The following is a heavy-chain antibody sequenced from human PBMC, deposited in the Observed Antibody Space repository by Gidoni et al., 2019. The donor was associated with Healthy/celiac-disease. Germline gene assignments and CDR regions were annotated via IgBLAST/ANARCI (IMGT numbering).Heavy chain of an antibody. D-gene: IGHD3-3*01. V-gene: IGHV4-30-2*01. J-gene: IGHJ4*02. CDR2: IYHSGST. Sequence: WSGIRQPPGKGLEWIGSIYHSGSTYYNPSLKSRVTISVDRAKNQFSLKLSSVTAADTAVYYCARGRGVGWLLFYFDYWGQGTLVTVSS. CDR3: ARGRGVGWLLFYFDY.